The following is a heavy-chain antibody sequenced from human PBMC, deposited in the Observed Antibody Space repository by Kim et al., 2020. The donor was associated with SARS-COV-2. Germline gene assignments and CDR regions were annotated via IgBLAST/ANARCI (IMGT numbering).Heavy chain of an antibody. D-gene: IGHD5-18*01. Sequence: GGSLRLSCAASGFTFSSYGMHWVRPAPGKGLEWVAAISSDGSNKYYADSVKGRFTISRDNSKNTLYMQMNSLRAEDTAVYYCAKSGYNLPVAAFDIWGQG. CDR2: ISSDGSNK. V-gene: IGHV3-30*18. CDR1: GFTFSSYG. J-gene: IGHJ3*02. CDR3: AKSGYNLPVAAFDI.